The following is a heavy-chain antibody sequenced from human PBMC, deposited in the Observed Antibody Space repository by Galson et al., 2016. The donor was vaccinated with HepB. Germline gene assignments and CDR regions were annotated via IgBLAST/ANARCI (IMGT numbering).Heavy chain of an antibody. V-gene: IGHV1-46*01. CDR3: ARSYSSGWFLGFDP. CDR2: IDPRRGTT. J-gene: IGHJ5*02. Sequence: SVKVSCKASGYTFTNYYMNWLRQAPGQGLEWMGFIDPRRGTTSYAEKFQGRVNMTTDTSTSTVYMELSRLTSEDVALYYCARSYSSGWFLGFDPWGQGSMVVVSS. CDR1: GYTFTNYY. D-gene: IGHD6-19*01.